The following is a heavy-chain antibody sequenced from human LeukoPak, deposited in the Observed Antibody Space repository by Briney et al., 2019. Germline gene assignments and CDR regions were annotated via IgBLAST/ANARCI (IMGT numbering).Heavy chain of an antibody. V-gene: IGHV4-59*08. Sequence: SETLSLTCTVSGGSIRSYYWSWIRQSPGKGLEWIGYIFNNANTNYNPSLGSRVTISGDTSRNQFSPKLISVTAADTAVYYCAIRTIRGDNSYYDTDYFFGMDVWGQGTTVTVSS. CDR3: AIRTIRGDNSYYDTDYFFGMDV. CDR2: IFNNANT. J-gene: IGHJ6*02. D-gene: IGHD3-9*01. CDR1: GGSIRSYY.